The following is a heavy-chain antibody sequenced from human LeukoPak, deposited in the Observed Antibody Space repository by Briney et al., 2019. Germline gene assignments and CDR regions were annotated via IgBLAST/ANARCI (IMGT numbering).Heavy chain of an antibody. D-gene: IGHD3-10*01. V-gene: IGHV4-4*09. Sequence: PSETLSLTCTVSGGSISSYYWSWIRQPPGKGLEWIGYIYTSGSTNYNPSLKSRVTISVDTSKNQFSLKLSSVTAADTAVYYCARATMVRTSYYYGMDVWGQGTTVTVSS. CDR1: GGSISSYY. CDR3: ARATMVRTSYYYGMDV. CDR2: IYTSGST. J-gene: IGHJ6*02.